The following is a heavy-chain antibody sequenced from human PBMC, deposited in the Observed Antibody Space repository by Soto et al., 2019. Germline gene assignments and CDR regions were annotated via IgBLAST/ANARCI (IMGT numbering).Heavy chain of an antibody. CDR3: ARVKAIVGALDAFDI. Sequence: XSVKVSCRASGYTFTCYYMHLVRQAPGQGLECMGWINPNSGGTNYAQKFQGRVTMTRDTSISTAYMELSRLRSDDTAVYYCARVKAIVGALDAFDIWGQGTMVTVSS. CDR2: INPNSGGT. CDR1: GYTFTCYY. J-gene: IGHJ3*02. V-gene: IGHV1-2*02. D-gene: IGHD1-26*01.